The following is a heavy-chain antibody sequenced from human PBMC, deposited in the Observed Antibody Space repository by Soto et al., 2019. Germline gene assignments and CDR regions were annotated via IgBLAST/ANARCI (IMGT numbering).Heavy chain of an antibody. CDR2: ISGGGGTT. CDR1: GFTFSSHV. J-gene: IGHJ6*02. Sequence: PGGSLRLSCAASGFTFSSHVMNWVRQAPGKGPEWVAAISGGGGTTYYGDSVEGRFTMSRDNSKNTLYLQMNSLRADDTAVYYCARGPRAPPPHDYGMDVWGQGTTVTVSS. V-gene: IGHV3-23*01. CDR3: ARGPRAPPPHDYGMDV.